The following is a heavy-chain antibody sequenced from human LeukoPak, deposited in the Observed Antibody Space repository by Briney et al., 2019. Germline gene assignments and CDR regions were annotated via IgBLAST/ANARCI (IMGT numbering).Heavy chain of an antibody. D-gene: IGHD1-26*01. V-gene: IGHV3-21*01. J-gene: IGHJ4*01. CDR3: AREWEVLDY. Sequence: GGSLRLSCAASGFTFSSYSMNWVRQAPGKGLEWVSSIGITSSYTYYADSVKGRFTISRDNAKGSLYLQMNSLRVEDTAVYYCAREWEVLDYWGHGTLVTVSS. CDR1: GFTFSSYS. CDR2: IGITSSYT.